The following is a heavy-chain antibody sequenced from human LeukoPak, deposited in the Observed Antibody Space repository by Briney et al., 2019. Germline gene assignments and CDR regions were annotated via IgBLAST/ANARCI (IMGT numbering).Heavy chain of an antibody. Sequence: SQTLSLTCAVAGGSISSGGYSWSCIRQPPGKGLECIGYIYHSGSTYYNPSLKSRVTISVDRSKNQFSLKLSSVTAADTAVYYCARGYYDSSGADGMDVWGQGTTVTVSS. CDR2: IYHSGST. V-gene: IGHV4-30-2*01. CDR1: GGSISSGGYS. CDR3: ARGYYDSSGADGMDV. J-gene: IGHJ6*02. D-gene: IGHD3-22*01.